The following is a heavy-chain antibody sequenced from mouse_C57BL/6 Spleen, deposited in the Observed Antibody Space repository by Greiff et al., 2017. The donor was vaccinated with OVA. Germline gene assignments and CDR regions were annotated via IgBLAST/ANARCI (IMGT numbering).Heavy chain of an antibody. CDR1: GYTFTSYW. J-gene: IGHJ2*01. D-gene: IGHD1-1*01. Sequence: QVQLQQPGAELVKPGASVKMSCKASGYTFTSYWITWVKQRPGQGLEWIGDIYPGSGSTNYNEKFKSKATLTVDTSSSTAYMQLSSLTSEDSAVYYCARRGYYGSLFDYWGQGTTLTVSS. CDR2: IYPGSGST. V-gene: IGHV1-55*01. CDR3: ARRGYYGSLFDY.